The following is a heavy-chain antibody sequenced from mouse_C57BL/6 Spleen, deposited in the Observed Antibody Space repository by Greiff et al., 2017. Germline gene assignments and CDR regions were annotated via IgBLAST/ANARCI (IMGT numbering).Heavy chain of an antibody. D-gene: IGHD1-1*01. CDR3: ARGSGSSPYWYFDV. CDR2: IYPSDSAT. V-gene: IGHV1-61*01. J-gene: IGHJ1*03. CDR1: GYTFTSYW. Sequence: QVQLKQPGAELVRPGSSVKLSCKASGYTFTSYWMDWVKQRPGQGLEWIGNIYPSDSATHYNQKFKDKAPLTVDKSSSTAYMQLSSLTSADSAVYYCARGSGSSPYWYFDVWGTGTTVTVSS.